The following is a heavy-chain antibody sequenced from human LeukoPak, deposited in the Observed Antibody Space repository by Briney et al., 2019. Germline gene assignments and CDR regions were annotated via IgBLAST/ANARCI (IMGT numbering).Heavy chain of an antibody. J-gene: IGHJ4*02. CDR3: AKESGALGAPLYDY. CDR1: GFIFRNYA. Sequence: GGSLRLSCGASGFIFRNYAMSWVRQAPGEGLEWVSGIRANGGGTYYADSVKGRFTISRDNSKNMLYLQMNSLRAEDTAVYYCAKESGALGAPLYDYWGQGTLVTGSS. V-gene: IGHV3-23*01. CDR2: IRANGGGT. D-gene: IGHD4/OR15-4a*01.